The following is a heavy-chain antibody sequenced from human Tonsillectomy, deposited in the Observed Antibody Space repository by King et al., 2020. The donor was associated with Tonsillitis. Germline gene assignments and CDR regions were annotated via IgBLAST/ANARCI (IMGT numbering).Heavy chain of an antibody. CDR2: INHSGST. D-gene: IGHD6-19*01. CDR3: ARGRNREWMVWRGAFDI. Sequence: VQLQQWGAGLLKPSETLSLTCAVYGGSFSGYYWSWIRQPPGKGLEWIGEINHSGSTNYNPSLKSRVTISVDTSKNQFSLKLSSLTAADTAVYYCARGRNREWMVWRGAFDIWGQGTMVTVSS. J-gene: IGHJ3*02. V-gene: IGHV4-34*01. CDR1: GGSFSGYY.